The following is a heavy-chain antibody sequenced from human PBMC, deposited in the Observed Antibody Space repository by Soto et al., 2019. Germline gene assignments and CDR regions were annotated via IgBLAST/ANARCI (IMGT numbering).Heavy chain of an antibody. CDR3: AREGIQLWAYYFDY. Sequence: SETLSLTCTVSGGSISSGGYYWSWIRQHPGKGLEWIGYIYYSGSTYYNPSLKSRVTISVDTSKNQFSLKLSSVTAADTAVYYCAREGIQLWAYYFDYWGQGTLVTVS. CDR2: IYYSGST. D-gene: IGHD5-18*01. CDR1: GGSISSGGYY. V-gene: IGHV4-31*03. J-gene: IGHJ4*02.